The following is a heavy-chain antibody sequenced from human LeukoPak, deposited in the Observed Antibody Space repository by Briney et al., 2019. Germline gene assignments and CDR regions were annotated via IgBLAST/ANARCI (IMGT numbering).Heavy chain of an antibody. CDR2: ISSSGSTI. CDR3: ARGVVPAAIGAFDI. D-gene: IGHD2-2*02. CDR1: GFTFSSYE. V-gene: IGHV3-48*03. J-gene: IGHJ3*02. Sequence: GGSLRLSCAASGFTFSSYEMNWVRQAPGKGLEWVSYISSSGSTIYYADSVKGRFTISRDNAKNSLYLQMNSLRAEDTAVYYCARGVVPAAIGAFDIWGQGTMVTVSS.